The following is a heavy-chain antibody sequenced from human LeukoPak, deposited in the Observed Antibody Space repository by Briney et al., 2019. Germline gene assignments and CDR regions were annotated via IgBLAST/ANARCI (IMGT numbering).Heavy chain of an antibody. Sequence: SETLSLTCTVSGGSVSSGSYYWSWIRQPPGKGLEWIGYIYYSGSTNYNPSLKSRGTISVDTSKNQFSLKLSSVTAADTAVYYCARDPPVAGTSWGQGTLVTVSS. J-gene: IGHJ4*02. CDR3: ARDPPVAGTS. CDR2: IYYSGST. V-gene: IGHV4-61*01. CDR1: GGSVSSGSYY. D-gene: IGHD6-19*01.